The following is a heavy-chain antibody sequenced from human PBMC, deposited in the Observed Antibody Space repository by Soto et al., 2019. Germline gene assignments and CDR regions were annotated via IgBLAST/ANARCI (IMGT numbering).Heavy chain of an antibody. D-gene: IGHD1-26*01. V-gene: IGHV4-39*01. Sequence: SETLSLTCTVSGGSINTRTYFWGWIRQAPGRGLDWIGNVYNSGTTHYNPSLRSRVSISIDTSENQFSLQLSSVTAADTAVYSSAIFSGVGFEYWGQGTLVTVSS. CDR3: AIFSGVGFEY. J-gene: IGHJ4*02. CDR1: GGSINTRTYF. CDR2: VYNSGTT.